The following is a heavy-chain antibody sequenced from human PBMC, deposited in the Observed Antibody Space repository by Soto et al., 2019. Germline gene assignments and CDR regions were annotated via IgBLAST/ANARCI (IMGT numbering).Heavy chain of an antibody. J-gene: IGHJ4*02. CDR2: INTKNGNT. Sequence: GASVKVSCKASGYTFTSYGIIWVRQAPGQGLEWIGWINTKNGNTHYAQKLQGRVTMTTDTSTTTAYMELRSLRTDDTAVYFCARDQAPYSNGWYYWGQGTLVTVSS. V-gene: IGHV1-18*04. CDR1: GYTFTSYG. CDR3: ARDQAPYSNGWYY. D-gene: IGHD6-19*01.